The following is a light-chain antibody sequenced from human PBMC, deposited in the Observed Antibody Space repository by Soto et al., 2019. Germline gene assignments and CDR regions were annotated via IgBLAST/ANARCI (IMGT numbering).Light chain of an antibody. CDR2: GAS. CDR1: QSVSSK. V-gene: IGKV3-15*01. CDR3: QQFNNLPYS. J-gene: IGKJ2*03. Sequence: EIVMTQSPATLSVSPGEGATLSCRASQSVSSKLAWYQQKPGQAPRLLIYGASTRATGIPARFSGSRSGTEFTLTITSPQSEDFALYFCQQFNNLPYSFGQGTKLEIK.